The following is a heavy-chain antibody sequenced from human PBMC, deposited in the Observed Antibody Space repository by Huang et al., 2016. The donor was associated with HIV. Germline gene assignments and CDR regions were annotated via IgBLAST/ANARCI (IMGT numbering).Heavy chain of an antibody. Sequence: QVQLQQWGAGVLKPSETLSLTCAVYGESFNNYYWSWVRQLPGRRLEWIGEINHSGTAKYNPSLKTRVTMSVDRSKKQCSLGWASVTDADTAVDYCARVPTPSYYDPWNISPAHEDVYYYNMDVWGQGTTVIVSS. J-gene: IGHJ6*02. V-gene: IGHV4-34*02. CDR3: ARVPTPSYYDPWNISPAHEDVYYYNMDV. CDR2: INHSGTA. D-gene: IGHD3-10*01. CDR1: GESFNNYY.